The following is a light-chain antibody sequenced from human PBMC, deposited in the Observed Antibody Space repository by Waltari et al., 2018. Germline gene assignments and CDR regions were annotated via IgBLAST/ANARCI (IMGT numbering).Light chain of an antibody. J-gene: IGLJ2*01. CDR1: NIGTKT. CDR3: QVWDFSGDHLIVL. CDR2: DNS. V-gene: IGLV3-21*02. Sequence: SYVLTQPPSVSVAPGQTATIPWGQNNIGTKTVHWYQQKPGQVPVLVVFDNSDRPSGIPERFSGSNSGSTATLTISRVEAGDEADYYCQVWDFSGDHLIVLFGGGTKVTVL.